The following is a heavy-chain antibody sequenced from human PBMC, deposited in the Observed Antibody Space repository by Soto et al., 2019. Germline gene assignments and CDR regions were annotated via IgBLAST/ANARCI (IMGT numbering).Heavy chain of an antibody. Sequence: SETLSLTCTVSGGSISSYYWSWIRQPPGKGLEWIGYIYYSGSTNYNPSLKSRVTISVDTSKNQFSLKLSSVTAADTAVYYCARVGTGYSSSWLDYYGMDVWGQGTTVTVSS. J-gene: IGHJ6*02. CDR1: GGSISSYY. CDR2: IYYSGST. CDR3: ARVGTGYSSSWLDYYGMDV. V-gene: IGHV4-59*01. D-gene: IGHD6-13*01.